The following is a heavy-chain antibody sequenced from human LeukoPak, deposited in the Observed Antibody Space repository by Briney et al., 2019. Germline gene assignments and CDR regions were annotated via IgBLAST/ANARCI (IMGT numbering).Heavy chain of an antibody. CDR2: INPSGGST. V-gene: IGHV1-46*01. Sequence: ASVKVSCKASGYTFTNYGISWVRQAPGQGLEWMGIINPSGGSTTCAQKFQGRVAMTRDTSTSRVYMEVSSPRSEDTAVYYCARTYSSSDEFDYWGQGTLVTVSS. CDR1: GYTFTNYG. D-gene: IGHD6-13*01. J-gene: IGHJ4*02. CDR3: ARTYSSSDEFDY.